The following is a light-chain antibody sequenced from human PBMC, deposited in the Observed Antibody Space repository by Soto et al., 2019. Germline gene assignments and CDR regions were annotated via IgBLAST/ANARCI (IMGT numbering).Light chain of an antibody. Sequence: IVFTQSPGTLSFSPGERATLSCRATESVSSNYLAWYQQKPAQAPRVLIYGASIRATGIPDRFSGSGSETDFTLTISRLEPEDFAVYYCQQYGTSPRTFGQGTKVDIK. CDR3: QQYGTSPRT. CDR1: ESVSSNY. V-gene: IGKV3-20*01. CDR2: GAS. J-gene: IGKJ1*01.